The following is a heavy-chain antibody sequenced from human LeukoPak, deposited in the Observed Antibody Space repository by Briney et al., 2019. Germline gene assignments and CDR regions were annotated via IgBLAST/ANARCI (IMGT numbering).Heavy chain of an antibody. J-gene: IGHJ4*02. D-gene: IGHD1-14*01. CDR1: GYTFTSYG. V-gene: IGHV1-18*01. CDR2: ISAYNGNT. CDR3: ARDRPRTYYFDY. Sequence: ASVKVSCKASGYTFTSYGISWVRQAPGQGLEWMGWISAYNGNTNYAQKLQGRVTMTTDTATSTAYMELRSLRSDDTAVYYCARDRPRTYYFDYWGQGTLVTVSS.